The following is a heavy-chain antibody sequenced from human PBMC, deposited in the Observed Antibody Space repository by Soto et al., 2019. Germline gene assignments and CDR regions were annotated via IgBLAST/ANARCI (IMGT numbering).Heavy chain of an antibody. CDR1: GGSISSYY. D-gene: IGHD3-3*01. CDR3: AREGYDFWSGSFDY. V-gene: IGHV4-59*01. J-gene: IGHJ4*02. Sequence: SETLSLTCTVSGGSISSYYWSWIRQPPGKGLEWIGYIYYSGSTNYNPSLKSRVTISVDTSKNQFSLKLSSVTAADTAVYYCAREGYDFWSGSFDYWGQGTLVTVS. CDR2: IYYSGST.